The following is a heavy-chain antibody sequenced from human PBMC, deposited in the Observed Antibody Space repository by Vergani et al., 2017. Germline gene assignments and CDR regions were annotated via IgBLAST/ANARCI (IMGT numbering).Heavy chain of an antibody. CDR2: IYYSGLT. V-gene: IGHV4-39*01. Sequence: QLQLQQSGPGLVKPSETLFLTCTVSADSISSGSYYWGWIRQPPGKSLEWIGSIYYSGLTYYNPSLKSRVAISVDTSKNQFSLKVTSVTAADTAVYFCARQRPGSGWSTGYFDDWGQGILVTVSS. CDR3: ARQRPGSGWSTGYFDD. D-gene: IGHD6-19*01. J-gene: IGHJ4*02. CDR1: ADSISSGSYY.